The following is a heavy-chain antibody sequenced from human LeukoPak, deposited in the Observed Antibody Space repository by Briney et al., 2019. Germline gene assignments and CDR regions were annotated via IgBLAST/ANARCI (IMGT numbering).Heavy chain of an antibody. CDR1: GSNFTSYW. CDR2: IYPGDSDT. D-gene: IGHD5-24*01. CDR3: ARGRDGYPFDY. Sequence: GESLEISCQGSGSNFTSYWIGWVRQLPGKGLEWMGIIYPGDSDTRYSPSFQGQVTISADKSISTAYLQWSSLKASDTAMYYCARGRDGYPFDYWGQGTLVTVSA. J-gene: IGHJ4*02. V-gene: IGHV5-51*01.